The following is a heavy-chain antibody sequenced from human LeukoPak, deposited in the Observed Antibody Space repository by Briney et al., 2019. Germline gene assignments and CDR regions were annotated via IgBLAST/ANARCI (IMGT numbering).Heavy chain of an antibody. CDR2: INPSGGST. CDR1: GYTFTSYY. V-gene: IGHV1-46*01. CDR3: ARGGRITMIVVVIRTSSVPMDV. D-gene: IGHD3-22*01. J-gene: IGHJ6*03. Sequence: ASVKVSCKASGYTFTSYYMHWVRQAPGQGLEWMGIINPSGGSTSYAQKFQGRVTMTRDMSTSTVYMELSSLRSEDTAVYYCARGGRITMIVVVIRTSSVPMDVWGKGTTVTVSS.